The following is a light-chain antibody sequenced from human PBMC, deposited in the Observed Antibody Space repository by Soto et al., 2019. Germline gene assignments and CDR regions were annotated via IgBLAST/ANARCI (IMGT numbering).Light chain of an antibody. CDR2: GAS. V-gene: IGKV3-20*01. CDR1: QSVDSNY. J-gene: IGKJ5*01. CDR3: QQYGTPRSVT. Sequence: ELVLTQSPGTLSLSPGEEATLSCRASQSVDSNYLAWYQQKPGQTHRLIIYGASGRADGIPHTFSGSGFATDFTLTISKVEPEDFAVYYCQQYGTPRSVTFGQGTRLEIK.